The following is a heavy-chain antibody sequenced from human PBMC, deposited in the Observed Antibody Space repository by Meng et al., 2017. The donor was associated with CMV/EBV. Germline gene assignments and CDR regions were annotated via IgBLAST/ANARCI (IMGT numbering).Heavy chain of an antibody. CDR2: ISSSSSYI. Sequence: GESLKISCAASGFTFSSYSMNWVRQAPGKGLEWVSSISSSSSYIYYTDSVKGRFTITRDNAKNSLYLQMNSLRAEDTAVYYCARDLTTVTYFPTWFDPWGQGTLVTVSS. CDR3: ARDLTTVTYFPTWFDP. CDR1: GFTFSSYS. V-gene: IGHV3-21*01. D-gene: IGHD4-17*01. J-gene: IGHJ5*02.